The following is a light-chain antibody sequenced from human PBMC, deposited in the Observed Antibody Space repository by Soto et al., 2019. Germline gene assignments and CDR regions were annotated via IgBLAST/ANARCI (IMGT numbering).Light chain of an antibody. CDR1: QSISSW. Sequence: DVQMTKSPSTLSASVGDRVTITCRASQSISSWLAWYQQKPGKAPKLLIYKASSLESGVPSRFSGSGSGTEFTLTISSLQPDDFATYYCQQYNSYSLTFGGGTKVDNK. J-gene: IGKJ4*01. CDR3: QQYNSYSLT. V-gene: IGKV1-5*03. CDR2: KAS.